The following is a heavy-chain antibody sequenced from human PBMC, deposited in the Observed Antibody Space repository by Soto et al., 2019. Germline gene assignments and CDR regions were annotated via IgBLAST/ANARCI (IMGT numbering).Heavy chain of an antibody. D-gene: IGHD2-21*01. Sequence: GESLKISCEGSGYSFTSYWIGWVRQMPGKGLEWMGIIYPGDSDTRYSPSFQGQVTISADKSISTAYLQWSSLKASDTAMYYGALALPHYYYCYGMDVWGQGTTVTVSS. CDR3: ALALPHYYYCYGMDV. J-gene: IGHJ6*02. CDR2: IYPGDSDT. CDR1: GYSFTSYW. V-gene: IGHV5-51*01.